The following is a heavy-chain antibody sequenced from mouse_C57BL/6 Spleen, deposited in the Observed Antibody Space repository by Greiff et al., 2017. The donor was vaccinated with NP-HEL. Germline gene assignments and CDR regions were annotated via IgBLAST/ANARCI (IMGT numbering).Heavy chain of an antibody. CDR3: ARRNWDD. CDR2: IDPSDSST. Sequence: VQLQQPGAELVMPGASVKLSCEASGYTFTSYWMHWVKQRPGQGLEWIGEIDPSDSSTNYNQKFKGKSTLTVDKSSSTAYMQLSSLTSEDSAVYYCARRNWDDWGQGTTLTVSS. CDR1: GYTFTSYW. D-gene: IGHD4-1*01. J-gene: IGHJ2*01. V-gene: IGHV1-69*01.